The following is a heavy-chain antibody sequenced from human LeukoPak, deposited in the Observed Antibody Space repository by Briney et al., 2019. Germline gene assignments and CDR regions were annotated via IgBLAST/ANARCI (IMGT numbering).Heavy chain of an antibody. Sequence: GGSLRLSCAASGFTFSSYAMSWVRQAPGKGLEWVSSISGSGTNTYYADSVKGRVTISRDNSRHLLLLQMSSLRVEDTAVYYCAKRRHHYGSGDYYRAPWGQGTLVTVSS. J-gene: IGHJ5*02. CDR1: GFTFSSYA. CDR2: ISGSGTNT. D-gene: IGHD3-10*01. CDR3: AKRRHHYGSGDYYRAP. V-gene: IGHV3-23*01.